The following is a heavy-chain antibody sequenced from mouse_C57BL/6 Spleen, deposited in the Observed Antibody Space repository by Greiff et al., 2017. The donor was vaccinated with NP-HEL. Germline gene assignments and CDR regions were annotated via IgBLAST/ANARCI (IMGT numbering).Heavy chain of an antibody. CDR1: GYTFTSYD. CDR3: ARRGTGDYFDY. D-gene: IGHD3-3*01. CDR2: VYPRDGST. V-gene: IGHV1-85*01. Sequence: VQLQQSGPELVKPGASVKLSCKASGYTFTSYDINWVKQRPGQGLEWIGWVYPRDGSTKYNEKFKGQATLTVDTSSSTAYMELHILTSEDSAVYFCARRGTGDYFDYWGQGTTLTVSS. J-gene: IGHJ2*01.